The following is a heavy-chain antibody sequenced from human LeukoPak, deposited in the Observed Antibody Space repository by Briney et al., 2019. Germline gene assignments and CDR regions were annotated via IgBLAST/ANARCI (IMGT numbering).Heavy chain of an antibody. J-gene: IGHJ4*02. CDR2: ISYDGSNK. Sequence: GGSLRLSCAASGFXFSSYAMHWVRQAPGKGLEWVAVISYDGSNKYYADSVKGRFTISRDNSKNTLYLQMNSLRAEDTAVYYCARDFLVGGIDYWGQGTLVTVSS. D-gene: IGHD1-26*01. CDR3: ARDFLVGGIDY. V-gene: IGHV3-30-3*01. CDR1: GFXFSSYA.